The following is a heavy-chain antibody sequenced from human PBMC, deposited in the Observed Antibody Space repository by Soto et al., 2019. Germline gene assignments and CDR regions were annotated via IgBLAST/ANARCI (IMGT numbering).Heavy chain of an antibody. CDR2: IYYSGTT. J-gene: IGHJ5*02. CDR3: ARVIPLILVVPPRGWFDP. D-gene: IGHD3-22*01. CDR1: GGSISSGDYY. V-gene: IGHV4-30-4*01. Sequence: KTSETLSLTCTVSGGSISSGDYYWSWIRQPPGKGLEWIGYIYYSGTTYYNPSLKSRVTISVDTSKNQFSLKLSSVTAADTAVYYCARVIPLILVVPPRGWFDPWGQGTLVTVSS.